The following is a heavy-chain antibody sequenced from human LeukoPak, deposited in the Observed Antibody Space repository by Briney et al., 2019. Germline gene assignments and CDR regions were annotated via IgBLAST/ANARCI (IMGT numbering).Heavy chain of an antibody. Sequence: PGGSLRLSCAASGFTLSSYWMHWVRQVPGKGLVWVSCIDGDGSTTKYADSVKGRFTISRDNAKNTLYLQMNSLRAEDTAVYYCAKLGYDSSGFYPLADYWGQGTLVTVSS. CDR2: IDGDGSTT. CDR3: AKLGYDSSGFYPLADY. V-gene: IGHV3-74*01. J-gene: IGHJ4*02. D-gene: IGHD3-22*01. CDR1: GFTLSSYW.